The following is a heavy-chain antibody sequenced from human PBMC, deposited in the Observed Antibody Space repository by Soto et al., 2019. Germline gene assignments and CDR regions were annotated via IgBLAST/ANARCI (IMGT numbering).Heavy chain of an antibody. J-gene: IGHJ4*02. V-gene: IGHV3-23*01. CDR1: GFTFSSYA. Sequence: GGSLRLSCAASGFTFSSYAMSWVRQAPGKGLEWVSAISGSGGSTYYADSVKGRFTISRDNSKNTLYLQMNSLRAEDTAVYYCAKVVVRQYSSDPLRPGYFDYWGQGTLVTVSS. D-gene: IGHD6-19*01. CDR3: AKVVVRQYSSDPLRPGYFDY. CDR2: ISGSGGST.